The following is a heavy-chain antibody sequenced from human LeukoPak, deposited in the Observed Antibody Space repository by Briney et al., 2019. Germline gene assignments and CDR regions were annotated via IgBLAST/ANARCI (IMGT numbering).Heavy chain of an antibody. Sequence: SVTVSCKASGFTFTSSAVQWVRQARGQRLEWIGWIVVGSGNTNYAQKFQERVTITRDMSTSTAYMELSSLRSEDTAVYYCAREVKELVAYYYYGMDVWGQGTTVTVSS. CDR1: GFTFTSSA. CDR3: AREVKELVAYYYYGMDV. J-gene: IGHJ6*02. V-gene: IGHV1-58*01. CDR2: IVVGSGNT. D-gene: IGHD6-6*01.